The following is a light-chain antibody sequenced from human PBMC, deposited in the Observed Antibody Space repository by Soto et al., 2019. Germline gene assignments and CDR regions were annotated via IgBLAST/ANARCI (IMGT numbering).Light chain of an antibody. CDR2: GPS. J-gene: IGKJ2*01. CDR3: QQYNNWPPYP. CDR1: QNIRSN. V-gene: IGKV3-15*01. Sequence: EIVMTQSPATLSVSPGERATLSCRASQNIRSNLAWYQQKPGQAPRLLIYGPSTRATGIPARFSGSGSGTEFTLTIRSLQSEDFAVYYCQQYNNWPPYPFGQGTNLELK.